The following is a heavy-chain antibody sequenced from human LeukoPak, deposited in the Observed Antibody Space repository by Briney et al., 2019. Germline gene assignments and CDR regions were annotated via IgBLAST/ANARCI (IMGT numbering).Heavy chain of an antibody. D-gene: IGHD2/OR15-2a*01. J-gene: IGHJ4*02. CDR1: GFTFSSYS. CDR3: ARTHFVT. CDR2: ISSSSSTI. Sequence: SGGSLRLSCAASGFTFSSYSMNWVRQAPGKGLEWVSYISSSSSTIYYAASVKGRFTISRDNAKNSLYLQMNSLRAEDTAVYYCARTHFVTWGQGTLVTVSS. V-gene: IGHV3-48*04.